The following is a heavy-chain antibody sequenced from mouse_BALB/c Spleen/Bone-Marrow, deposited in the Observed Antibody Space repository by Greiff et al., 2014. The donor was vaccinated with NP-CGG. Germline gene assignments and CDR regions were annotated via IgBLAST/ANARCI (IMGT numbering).Heavy chain of an antibody. D-gene: IGHD4-1*01. Sequence: VKLVESGPELVKPGASVKISCKASGYTFTRYYIHWVKQRPGQGLEWIGWIYPGNVNTKYNEKFKDKATLTADKSSSTAYMQLSSLTSEDSAVYFCARVLTGTWFAYWGQGTLVTVSA. CDR1: GYTFTRYY. CDR2: IYPGNVNT. J-gene: IGHJ3*01. CDR3: ARVLTGTWFAY. V-gene: IGHV1S56*01.